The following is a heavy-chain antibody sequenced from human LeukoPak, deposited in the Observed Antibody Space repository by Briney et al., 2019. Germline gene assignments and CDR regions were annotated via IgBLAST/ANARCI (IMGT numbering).Heavy chain of an antibody. Sequence: GASVKVSCKASGYTFTSYDINWVRQATGQGLEWMGWMNPNSGNTGYAQKFQGRVTMTRNTSISTAYMELSSLRSDDTAVYYCARAMMAGELFDYWGQGTLVTVSS. D-gene: IGHD5-24*01. CDR2: MNPNSGNT. CDR1: GYTFTSYD. CDR3: ARAMMAGELFDY. V-gene: IGHV1-8*01. J-gene: IGHJ4*02.